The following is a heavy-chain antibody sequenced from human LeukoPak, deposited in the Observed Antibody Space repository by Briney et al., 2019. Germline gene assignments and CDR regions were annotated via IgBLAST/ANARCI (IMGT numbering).Heavy chain of an antibody. CDR2: IYHDGST. CDR3: ARGGGYGDYFDY. CDR1: GYSISSGYY. V-gene: IGHV4-38-2*02. Sequence: SETLSLTCTVSGYSISSGYYWGWIRQPPGKGLEWIGNIYHDGSTYYNPSLKSRVTISVDTSKNQFSLKLSSVTAADTAVYYCARGGGYGDYFDYWGQGTLVTVSS. D-gene: IGHD4-17*01. J-gene: IGHJ4*02.